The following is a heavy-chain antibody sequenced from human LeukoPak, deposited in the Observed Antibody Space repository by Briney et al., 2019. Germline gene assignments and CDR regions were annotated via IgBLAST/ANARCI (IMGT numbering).Heavy chain of an antibody. Sequence: PSETLSLTCTVFGGSFTDYFWTWIRHSPGKGLEWIGEINDYTGDTKYNPSLNSRVSISLEKSKNQLSLELRPVTAADTAVYYRARGRIAKIVVVHSFSYGMDVRGQGTTVTVSS. V-gene: IGHV4-34*01. CDR1: GGSFTDYF. J-gene: IGHJ6*02. CDR3: ARGRIAKIVVVHSFSYGMDV. D-gene: IGHD3-22*01. CDR2: INDYTGDT.